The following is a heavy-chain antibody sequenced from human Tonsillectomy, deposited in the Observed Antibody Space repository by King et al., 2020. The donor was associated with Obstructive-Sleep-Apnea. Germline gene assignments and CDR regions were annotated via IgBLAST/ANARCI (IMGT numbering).Heavy chain of an antibody. D-gene: IGHD5-12*01. CDR1: GGSINNYY. CDR3: ARHRGVEDYGGYGDYFDY. Sequence: VQLQESGPGLVKPSETLSLTCSVSGGSINNYYWSWIRQPPGKGLEWIGYMYYSGNTNFNPSLKSRVTISADTSKIQFSPRLSSVTAADTAVYYCARHRGVEDYGGYGDYFDYWGQGTLVTVSS. V-gene: IGHV4-59*08. CDR2: MYYSGNT. J-gene: IGHJ4*02.